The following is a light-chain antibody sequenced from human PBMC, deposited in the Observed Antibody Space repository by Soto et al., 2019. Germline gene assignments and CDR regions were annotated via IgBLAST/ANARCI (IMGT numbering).Light chain of an antibody. CDR3: QQYGSSPYT. CDR1: RSVSTSY. J-gene: IGKJ2*01. Sequence: EIVLTQSPGTLSLSPGERATLSCRASRSVSTSYLAWYQQKPGQAPRLLIYGASGRATGIPDRFSGSGSGTDFTLTISRLEPEDFAVYYCQQYGSSPYTFGQGTKLAIK. CDR2: GAS. V-gene: IGKV3-20*01.